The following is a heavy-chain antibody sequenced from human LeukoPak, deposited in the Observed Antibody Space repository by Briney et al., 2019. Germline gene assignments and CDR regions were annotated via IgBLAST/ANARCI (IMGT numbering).Heavy chain of an antibody. D-gene: IGHD2-15*01. J-gene: IGHJ4*02. Sequence: GGSLRLSCAASGFSFSNTWMNWVRLAPGKGLEWVSAISNNGGYTYYADSVQGRFTISGDNSKSTLCLQMNSLRAEDTAVYYCAKQLGYCSDGSCYFPYWGQGTLVTVSS. V-gene: IGHV3-23*01. CDR2: ISNNGGYT. CDR1: GFSFSNTW. CDR3: AKQLGYCSDGSCYFPY.